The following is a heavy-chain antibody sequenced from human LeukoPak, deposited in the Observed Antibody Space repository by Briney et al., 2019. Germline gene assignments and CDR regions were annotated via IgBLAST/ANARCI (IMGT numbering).Heavy chain of an antibody. V-gene: IGHV3-23*01. CDR2: FSGSGGST. CDR1: GFTFSSYA. D-gene: IGHD2-8*01. CDR3: AKGYCTNGVCLNYYMDV. J-gene: IGHJ6*03. Sequence: GGSLRLSCAASGFTFSSYAMSWVRQAPGKGLECISGFSGSGGSTYYADSVKGRFTISRDNSKNTLYLQMNSLRAEDTAVYYCAKGYCTNGVCLNYYMDVWGKGTTVTVSS.